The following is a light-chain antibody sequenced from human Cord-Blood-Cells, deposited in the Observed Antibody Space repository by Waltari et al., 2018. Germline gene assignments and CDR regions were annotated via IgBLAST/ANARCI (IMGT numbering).Light chain of an antibody. V-gene: IGKV3-20*01. CDR1: QSVSSSY. Sequence: EIVLTQSPGTLSLSPGERATLSCRASQSVSSSYLAWYQQKPGQAPRLLIYGACSRATGIPDRFSGRRSGTDLNLTISRLEPEDFAVYYCQQYGSSPRTFGGGTKVEIK. CDR3: QQYGSSPRT. J-gene: IGKJ4*01. CDR2: GAC.